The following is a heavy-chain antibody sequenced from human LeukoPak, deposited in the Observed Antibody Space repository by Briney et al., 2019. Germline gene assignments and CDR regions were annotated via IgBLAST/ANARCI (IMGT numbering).Heavy chain of an antibody. CDR2: ISAYNGNT. J-gene: IGHJ4*02. CDR3: ARDQITMVRGVIGY. CDR1: GYTFTSYG. D-gene: IGHD3-10*01. V-gene: IGHV1-18*01. Sequence: ASVKVSCKASGYTFTSYGISWVRQAPGQGLEWMGWISAYNGNTNYAQKLQGRVTMTTDTSTSTAYMELRSLRSDDTAVYYCARDQITMVRGVIGYWGQGALVTVSS.